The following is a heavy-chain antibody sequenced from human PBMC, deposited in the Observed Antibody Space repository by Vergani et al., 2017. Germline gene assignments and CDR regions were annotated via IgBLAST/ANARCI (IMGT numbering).Heavy chain of an antibody. CDR2: IIPIFGTA. CDR3: ARGGDYDILTGPGAFDI. J-gene: IGHJ3*02. CDR1: GGTFSSYA. D-gene: IGHD3-9*01. V-gene: IGHV1-69*01. Sequence: QVQLVQSGAEVKKPGSSVKVSCKASGGTFSSYAISWVRQAPGQGLEWMGGIIPIFGTANYAQKFQGRVTITADESTSTAYMELSSLRSEDTAVYYCARGGDYDILTGPGAFDIWGQGTMVTVSS.